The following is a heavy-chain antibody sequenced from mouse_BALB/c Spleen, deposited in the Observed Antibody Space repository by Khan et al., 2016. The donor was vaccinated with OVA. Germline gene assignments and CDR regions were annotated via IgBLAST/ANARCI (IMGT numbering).Heavy chain of an antibody. V-gene: IGHV9-3-1*01. CDR3: ARVGYNGTMDY. J-gene: IGHJ4*01. CDR1: GFTFTNYG. D-gene: IGHD2-14*01. Sequence: QVQLKQSGPELKKPGETVQISCKASGFTFTNYGMNWVRQAPGKGLKWMGWINTYTGEPTFTDDFKGRFAFSLETSASPAYLQINSLKNEDTATYFCARVGYNGTMDYWGQGTSVTVSS. CDR2: INTYTGEP.